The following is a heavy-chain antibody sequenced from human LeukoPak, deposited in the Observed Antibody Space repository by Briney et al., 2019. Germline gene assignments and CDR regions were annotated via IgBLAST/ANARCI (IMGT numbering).Heavy chain of an antibody. J-gene: IGHJ4*02. D-gene: IGHD1-26*01. CDR1: GFTFSSYA. V-gene: IGHV3-23*01. Sequence: PGGSLRLSCAASGFTFSSYAMEWVRQAPGKGLEWISGISGSGASTYYADSVKGRFTISRDDSRNTLYLQMNSLRGDDTAVYYCAEDVGKWESLHFFDYWGQGTLVTVSS. CDR2: ISGSGAST. CDR3: AEDVGKWESLHFFDY.